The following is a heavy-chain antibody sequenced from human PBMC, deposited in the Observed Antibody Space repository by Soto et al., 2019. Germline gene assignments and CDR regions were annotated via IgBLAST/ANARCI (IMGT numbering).Heavy chain of an antibody. D-gene: IGHD4-17*01. V-gene: IGHV1-69*08. CDR2: KIPPLGTT. CDR3: ARPDFGDYWYFDL. J-gene: IGHJ2*01. Sequence: QDQLVQSGAEVKKPGSSVKVSCKAFGGPFRGKTFSWWRQAPGQGLEGMERKIPPLGTTTYEQKFQGRVTITADESVTTVYMELNSLRTEDTAVYYCARPDFGDYWYFDLWGRGTLVTVSS. CDR1: GGPFRGKT.